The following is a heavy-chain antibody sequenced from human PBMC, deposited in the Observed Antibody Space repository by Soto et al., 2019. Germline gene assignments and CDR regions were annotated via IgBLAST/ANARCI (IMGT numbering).Heavy chain of an antibody. CDR3: PRVGEYSGYDPPRKDY. CDR1: GYTFASYG. Sequence: ASVEVSCKASGYTFASYGISWVRQAPGQGLEWMGWISAYNGNTNYAQKLQGRVTMTTDTSTSTAYMELRSLRSDDTAVYYCPRVGEYSGYDPPRKDYWGQGTLVTVSS. CDR2: ISAYNGNT. D-gene: IGHD5-12*01. V-gene: IGHV1-18*01. J-gene: IGHJ4*02.